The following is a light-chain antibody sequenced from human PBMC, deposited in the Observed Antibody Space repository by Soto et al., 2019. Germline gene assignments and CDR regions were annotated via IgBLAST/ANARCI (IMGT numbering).Light chain of an antibody. V-gene: IGKV3-20*01. J-gene: IGKJ3*01. CDR3: QQYDTSPFT. CDR1: QSVYSNY. CDR2: GAS. Sequence: EIVLTQSPGTLSLSPGERATLSCRASQSVYSNYLAWYQQKPGQTPRLLIYGASSRATGIPDRFSGSGSGTDFTLTISRLETEDFAVYYCQQYDTSPFTFGPGTKVDVQ.